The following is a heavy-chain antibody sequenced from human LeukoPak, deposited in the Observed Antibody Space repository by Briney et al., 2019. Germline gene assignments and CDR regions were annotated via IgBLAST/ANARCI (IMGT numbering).Heavy chain of an antibody. CDR1: GFTFSSYW. J-gene: IGHJ3*02. CDR3: ARDPHGGSGSDPHDAFDI. CDR2: IKNDGRGP. Sequence: GGSLRLSCAASGFTFSSYWTHWVRQAPGKGLVWVSRIKNDGRGPSYADSVKGRFTISSDNAKNTVYLQIDSLGAEDTAVYYCARDPHGGSGSDPHDAFDIWGQGTMVTVSS. D-gene: IGHD1-26*01. V-gene: IGHV3-74*01.